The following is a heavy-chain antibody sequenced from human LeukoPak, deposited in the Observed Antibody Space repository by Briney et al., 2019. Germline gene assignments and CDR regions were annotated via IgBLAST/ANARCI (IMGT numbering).Heavy chain of an antibody. Sequence: SVKVSCKASGYTFTGYYMHWVRQAPGQGLEWMGRVIPSLDITNYAQKFQGRVTITADKATSTAYMELRSLRSEDTAVYYSAREGLYSGYDGRDAFDIWGQGTMVTVSS. CDR3: AREGLYSGYDGRDAFDI. V-gene: IGHV1-69*04. J-gene: IGHJ3*02. CDR2: VIPSLDIT. CDR1: GYTFTGYY. D-gene: IGHD5-12*01.